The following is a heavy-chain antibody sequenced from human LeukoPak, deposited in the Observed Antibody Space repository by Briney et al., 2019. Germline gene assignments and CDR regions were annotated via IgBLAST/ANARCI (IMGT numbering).Heavy chain of an antibody. CDR1: GYTFTSYG. V-gene: IGHV1-18*01. CDR2: ITAYNDNT. D-gene: IGHD3-10*01. J-gene: IGHJ4*02. CDR3: ARALLWFGEPSHIDY. Sequence: ASVNVSCKASGYTFTSYGISWVRQAPGQGLEWMGWITAYNDNTNYAQKLQGRVTMTTDTSTSTAYTELRSLRSDDTAVYYCARALLWFGEPSHIDYWGQGTLVTASS.